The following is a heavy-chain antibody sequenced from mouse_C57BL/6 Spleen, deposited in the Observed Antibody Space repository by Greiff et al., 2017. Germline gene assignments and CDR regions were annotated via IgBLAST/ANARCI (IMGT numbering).Heavy chain of an antibody. Sequence: QVQLQQPGAELVKPGASVKMSCKASGYTFTSYWITWVKQRPGQGLEWIGDIYPGSGSSNYNEKFKSKATLTVDTSSSTAYRQLSSLTAEGSAVYYCAKEGYYYGSSQFDYWGQGTTLTVSS. CDR3: AKEGYYYGSSQFDY. CDR1: GYTFTSYW. V-gene: IGHV1-55*01. CDR2: IYPGSGSS. D-gene: IGHD1-1*01. J-gene: IGHJ2*01.